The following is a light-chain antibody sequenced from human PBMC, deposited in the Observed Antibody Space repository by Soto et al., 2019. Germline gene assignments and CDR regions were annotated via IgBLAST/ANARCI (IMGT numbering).Light chain of an antibody. J-gene: IGKJ1*01. Sequence: DIQMTQSPSTLSASVGDRVTITCRASQSISSSLAWYQQKPGKSPKLLIYDASILESGVPSIFSGSVSGTEFTLTISSLPPDDFATYYCQQYSTYSTFGQGTKVDIK. CDR1: QSISSS. CDR3: QQYSTYST. V-gene: IGKV1-5*01. CDR2: DAS.